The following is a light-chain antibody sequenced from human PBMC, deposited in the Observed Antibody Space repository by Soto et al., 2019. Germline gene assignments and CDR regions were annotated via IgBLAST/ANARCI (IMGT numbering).Light chain of an antibody. CDR3: QQYNNWPPLT. CDR2: GAS. J-gene: IGKJ4*01. CDR1: QSVSSN. V-gene: IGKV3-15*01. Sequence: EIVMTQSPATLSVSPGERATLSCRASQSVSSNLAWYQQKPGQAPRLLIYGASTRATGIPARFSGRGSGTEFTITTSSLQSVDFAVYYCQQYNNWPPLTIGGGTKVEIK.